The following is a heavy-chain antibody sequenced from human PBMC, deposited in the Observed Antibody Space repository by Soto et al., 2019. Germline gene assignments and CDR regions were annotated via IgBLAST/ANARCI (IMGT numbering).Heavy chain of an antibody. CDR3: ARDHSDIVVVPAANDY. CDR2: ISAYNGNT. D-gene: IGHD2-2*01. CDR1: GYTFTSYG. J-gene: IGHJ4*02. Sequence: ASVKVSCKASGYTFTSYGISWVRQAPGQGLEWMGWISAYNGNTNYAQKLQGRVTMTTDTSTSTAYMELRSLRSDDTAVYYCARDHSDIVVVPAANDYWGQGTLVTVSS. V-gene: IGHV1-18*01.